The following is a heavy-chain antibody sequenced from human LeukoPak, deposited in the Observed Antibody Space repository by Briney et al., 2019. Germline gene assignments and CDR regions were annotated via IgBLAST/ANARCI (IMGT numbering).Heavy chain of an antibody. CDR2: IIPIFGTA. CDR1: GGTFSSYA. CDR3: AREGGMYYDFWSGYYLKAFDI. V-gene: IGHV1-69*13. Sequence: SVKVSCKASGGTFSSYAISWVRQAPGQGLEWMGGIIPIFGTANYAQKFQGRVTITADESTSTAYMELSSLRSEDTAVYYCAREGGMYYDFWSGYYLKAFDIRGQGTMVTVSS. J-gene: IGHJ3*02. D-gene: IGHD3-3*01.